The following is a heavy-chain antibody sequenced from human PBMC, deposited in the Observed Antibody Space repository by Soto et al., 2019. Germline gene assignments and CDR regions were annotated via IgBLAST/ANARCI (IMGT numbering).Heavy chain of an antibody. CDR1: GFTFSDHY. D-gene: IGHD5-12*01. J-gene: IGHJ3*02. CDR3: AKDPLDIVATDAFDI. Sequence: GGSLRLSCAASGFTFSDHYMDWVRQAPGKGLEWVGRIRNKANSYTTEYAASVKGRFTISRDDSKNSLYLQMNSLKTEDTAVYYCAKDPLDIVATDAFDIWGQGTMVTVSS. V-gene: IGHV3-72*01. CDR2: IRNKANSYTT.